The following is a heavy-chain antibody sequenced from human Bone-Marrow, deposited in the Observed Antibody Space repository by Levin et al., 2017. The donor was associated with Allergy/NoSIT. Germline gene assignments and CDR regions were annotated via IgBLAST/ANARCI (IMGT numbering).Heavy chain of an antibody. Sequence: SCAASGFTFSSHNMHWVRQAPGKELEWVALISSDGSNRDYADSVKGRFTISRDNSKNTLFLQMNSLRTEDTAVYYCVKSSLEWLVLRFDYWGQGALVSVSS. CDR2: ISSDGSNR. CDR1: GFTFSSHN. D-gene: IGHD6-19*01. CDR3: VKSSLEWLVLRFDY. V-gene: IGHV3-30-3*01. J-gene: IGHJ4*02.